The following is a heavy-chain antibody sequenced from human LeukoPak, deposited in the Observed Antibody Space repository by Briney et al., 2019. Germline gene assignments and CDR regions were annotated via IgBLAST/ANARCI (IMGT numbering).Heavy chain of an antibody. CDR1: GGSISSYY. CDR3: ARSAIDAFDI. V-gene: IGHV4-59*08. Sequence: SETLSLTCTVSGGSISSYYWSWIRQPPGKGLECIGYIYNSGGTNYNPSLKSRVSISVDTPKNQFSLKLSSVTAADTAVYYCARSAIDAFDIWGQGTMVTVSS. CDR2: IYNSGGT. J-gene: IGHJ3*02. D-gene: IGHD6-25*01.